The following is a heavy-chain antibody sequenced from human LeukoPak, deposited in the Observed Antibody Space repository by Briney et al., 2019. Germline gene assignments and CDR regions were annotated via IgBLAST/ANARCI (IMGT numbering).Heavy chain of an antibody. CDR2: IIGSGGSA. V-gene: IGHV3-23*01. CDR3: AGNLYSYYDSSGQGFDY. D-gene: IGHD3-22*01. CDR1: GLTSGCCA. J-gene: IGHJ4*02. Sequence: GGSLRLSCAASGLTSGCCAMSWVRQAPGKGLEWVSAIIGSGGSAYYADSVKGRFTVSRDNSKNTLYLQMNSLRSEDTAVYYCAGNLYSYYDSSGQGFDYWGQGTLVTVSS.